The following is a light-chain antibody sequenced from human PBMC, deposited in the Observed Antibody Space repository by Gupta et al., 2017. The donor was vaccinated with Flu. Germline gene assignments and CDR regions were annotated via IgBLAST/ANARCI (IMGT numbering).Light chain of an antibody. J-gene: IGKJ2*01. CDR3: GRSQSTRYA. Sequence: DIVMTQSPLSLPVTPGEPASISCRSSQSLLYDNGYDYLDWYLQKPGQSPQLLIYLGSNRASGVPATFSGSASRTDFTRRIRMVDAEDVRVYYCGRSQSTRYALGPGTKMEIK. V-gene: IGKV2-28*01. CDR1: QSLLYDNGYDY. CDR2: LGS.